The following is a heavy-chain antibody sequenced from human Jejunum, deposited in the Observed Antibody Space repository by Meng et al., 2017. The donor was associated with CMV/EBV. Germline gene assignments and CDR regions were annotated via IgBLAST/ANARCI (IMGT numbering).Heavy chain of an antibody. CDR2: IYTTRTT. CDR3: ARTLAHCSSTSCYPYFDY. Sequence: IPCGSCSTWLRPPPWTGLEWIVYIYTTRTTSYTPSLTTRLTISVDTSTTQLSLKLNSVTAADTAVYYCARTLAHCSSTSCYPYFDYWGQGTLVTVSS. D-gene: IGHD2-2*01. J-gene: IGHJ4*02. V-gene: IGHV4-30-4*01. CDR1: IPCGSC.